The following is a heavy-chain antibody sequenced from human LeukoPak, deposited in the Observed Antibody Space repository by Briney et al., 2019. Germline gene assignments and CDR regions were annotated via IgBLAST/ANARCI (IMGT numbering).Heavy chain of an antibody. V-gene: IGHV1-2*02. CDR3: ARDRYGDGFAHFDY. CDR2: ITPSGGT. Sequence: ASAKVSCKASGYTFTSYYMHWVRQAPGQGLEWMGWITPSGGTNYPQKFQGRVAITRDTSITTAYMDLSRLTSDDTAVYYCARDRYGDGFAHFDYWGQGALVTVSS. CDR1: GYTFTSYY. D-gene: IGHD5-24*01. J-gene: IGHJ4*02.